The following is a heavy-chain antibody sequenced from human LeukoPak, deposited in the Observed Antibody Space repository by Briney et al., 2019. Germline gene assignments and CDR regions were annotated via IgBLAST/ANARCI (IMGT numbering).Heavy chain of an antibody. CDR2: ISSSSSYI. Sequence: PGGSLRLSCAASGFTFSSYSMNWVRQAPGKGLEWVSSISSSSSYIYYTDSVKGRFTISRDNAKNSLYLQMNSLRAEDTAVYYCARDHIPPQMRYTGGYYFDYWGQGTLVTVSS. CDR3: ARDHIPPQMRYTGGYYFDY. J-gene: IGHJ4*02. V-gene: IGHV3-21*01. D-gene: IGHD1-1*01. CDR1: GFTFSSYS.